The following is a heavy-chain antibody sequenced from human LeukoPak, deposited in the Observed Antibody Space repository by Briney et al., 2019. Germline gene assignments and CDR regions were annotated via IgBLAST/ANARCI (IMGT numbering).Heavy chain of an antibody. V-gene: IGHV3-23*01. CDR1: GFTFSSYA. CDR3: ARAPSFCSGGNCYNFDH. J-gene: IGHJ4*02. CDR2: ISGSGGST. D-gene: IGHD2-15*01. Sequence: GGSLRLSCAASGFTFSSYAMSWVRQAPGKGLEWVSAISGSGGSTYYADSVKGRFTISRDNSKNTLYLQMNSLRAEDTAVYYCARAPSFCSGGNCYNFDHWGQGTLVTVSS.